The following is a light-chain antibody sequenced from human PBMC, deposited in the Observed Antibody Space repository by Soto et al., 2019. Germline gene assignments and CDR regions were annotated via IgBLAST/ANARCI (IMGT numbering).Light chain of an antibody. J-gene: IGKJ1*01. CDR2: KAS. CDR3: QQYNSYWT. CDR1: QSISSW. Sequence: DIQMTQSPSTLSASVGERVTITCRASQSISSWLAWYQKKPGKAPNLLIYKASSLESGVPSRFSGSGSGTEFTLTISSLQPDDFATYYCQQYNSYWTFGQGTKVEIK. V-gene: IGKV1-5*03.